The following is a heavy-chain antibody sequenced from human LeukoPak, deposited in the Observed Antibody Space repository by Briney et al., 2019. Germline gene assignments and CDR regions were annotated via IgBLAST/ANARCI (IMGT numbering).Heavy chain of an antibody. CDR1: GGTFSSYA. J-gene: IGHJ3*02. CDR2: INTNTGNP. D-gene: IGHD1-14*01. V-gene: IGHV7-4-1*02. Sequence: GASVKVSCKASGGTFSSYAISWVRQAPGQGLEWMGWINTNTGNPTYAQGFTGRFVFSLDTSVSTAYLQISSLKAEDTAVYYCASQPPLDAFDIWGQGTMVTVSS. CDR3: ASQPPLDAFDI.